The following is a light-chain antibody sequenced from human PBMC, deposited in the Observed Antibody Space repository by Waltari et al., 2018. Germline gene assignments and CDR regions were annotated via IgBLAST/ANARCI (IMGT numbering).Light chain of an antibody. CDR2: GAS. V-gene: IGKV3-15*01. CDR3: QQYNNWPPT. J-gene: IGKJ1*01. Sequence: EIVMTQSPATLSVSPGERATLSCRSSQSVSSNLSWYQQKPGQGPRLLLYGASTRATCIPARFSGSGSGTEFTLTISSLQSEDFAVYYCQQYNNWPPTFGQGTKVEIK. CDR1: QSVSSN.